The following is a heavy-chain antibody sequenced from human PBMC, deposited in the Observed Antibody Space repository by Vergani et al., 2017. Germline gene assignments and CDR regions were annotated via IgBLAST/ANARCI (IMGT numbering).Heavy chain of an antibody. J-gene: IGHJ3*02. V-gene: IGHV1-2*02. CDR1: GYTFTGYY. Sequence: QVQLVQSGAEVKKPGASVKVSCKASGYTFTGYYMHWVRQAPGQGLEWMGWINPNSGGTNYAQKFQGRVTMTRETSISTGYMELSRLGSDDTAVYYCASVPDYDSSGYYTGAFDIWGQGTMVTVSS. D-gene: IGHD3-22*01. CDR3: ASVPDYDSSGYYTGAFDI. CDR2: INPNSGGT.